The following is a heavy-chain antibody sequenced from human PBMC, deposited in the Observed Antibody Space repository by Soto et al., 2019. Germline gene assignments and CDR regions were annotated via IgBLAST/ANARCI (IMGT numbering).Heavy chain of an antibody. Sequence: PGGSLRLSCAASGFTFSSYGMHWVRQAPGKGLEWVAVIWYDGSNKYYADSVKGRFTISRDNSKNTLYLQMNSLRAEDTAVYYCARPPRAGYLGLYYFDYWGQGTLVTVSS. V-gene: IGHV3-33*01. CDR1: GFTFSSYG. CDR3: ARPPRAGYLGLYYFDY. D-gene: IGHD6-13*01. J-gene: IGHJ4*02. CDR2: IWYDGSNK.